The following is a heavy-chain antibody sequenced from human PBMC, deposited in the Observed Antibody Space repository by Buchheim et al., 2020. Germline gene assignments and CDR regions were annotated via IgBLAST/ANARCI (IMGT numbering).Heavy chain of an antibody. D-gene: IGHD2-15*01. V-gene: IGHV4-59*08. CDR3: AGLADRGRAAEFDP. Sequence: QVQLQESGPGLVKPSETLSLTCTVSGGSISSYYWSWIRQPPGKGLEWIGYSDYSGSTNHNPSLKSRVTLSVDTSKNKFSLKLGSWTAADTAVYYCAGLADRGRAAEFDPWGQG. J-gene: IGHJ5*02. CDR1: GGSISSYY. CDR2: SDYSGST.